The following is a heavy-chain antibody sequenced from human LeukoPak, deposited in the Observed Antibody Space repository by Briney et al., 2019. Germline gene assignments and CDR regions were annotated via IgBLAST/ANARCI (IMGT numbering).Heavy chain of an antibody. CDR1: GFTFSSYA. CDR3: ARGASELPTDY. J-gene: IGHJ4*02. Sequence: GGSLRLSCAASGFTFSSYAMHWVRQAPGKGLEWVAVISYDGSNKYYADSVKGRFTISRDNSKNTLYLQMNSLRAEDTAVYYCARGASELPTDYWGQGTLVTVPS. V-gene: IGHV3-30*01. CDR2: ISYDGSNK. D-gene: IGHD1-26*01.